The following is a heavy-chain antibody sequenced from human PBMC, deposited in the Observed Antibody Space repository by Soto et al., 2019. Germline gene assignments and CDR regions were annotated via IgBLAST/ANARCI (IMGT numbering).Heavy chain of an antibody. CDR2: ISYDGSNK. D-gene: IGHD3-10*01. V-gene: IGHV3-30-3*01. CDR1: GFTFSSYA. J-gene: IGHJ4*02. CDR3: ARDPMGRYYGAASYYFDY. Sequence: QVQLVESGGGVVQPGRSLRLSCAASGFTFSSYAMHWVRQAPGKGLERVAVISYDGSNKYYADSVKGRFTISRDNSKNTLYMEMSSQRAEDKAVYYCARDPMGRYYGAASYYFDYWGQRNLVTVSS.